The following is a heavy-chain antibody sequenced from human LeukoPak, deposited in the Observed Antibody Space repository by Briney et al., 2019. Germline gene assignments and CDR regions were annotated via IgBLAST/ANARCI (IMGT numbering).Heavy chain of an antibody. V-gene: IGHV4-30-2*01. CDR1: CVSISSGCYA. CDR2: IYQSGST. Sequence: SQTLSLTCALSCVSISSGCYAWSWIREPPGNGLEWIGYIYQSGSTYYNPSLKSRVTISVDRSKTQFSLKLSSVTAADTAVYYCARDREWFTFDYWGQGNLVTVSS. J-gene: IGHJ4*02. D-gene: IGHD3-3*01. CDR3: ARDREWFTFDY.